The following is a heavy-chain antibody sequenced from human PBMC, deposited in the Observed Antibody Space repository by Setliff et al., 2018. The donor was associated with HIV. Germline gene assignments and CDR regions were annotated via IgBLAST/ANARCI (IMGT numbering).Heavy chain of an antibody. V-gene: IGHV4-4*07. J-gene: IGHJ4*02. CDR2: THASGTI. D-gene: IGHD2-21*02. CDR3: ARQTATGTSATFDS. Sequence: PSETLSLTCTVSGGSISGDFWTWIWQPAGEGLEWIGRTHASGTIQCEPSLKDRCSMSIDTSKNQFSLKLSSVTAADTAVYYCARQTATGTSATFDSWGQGSLVTVSS. CDR1: GGSISGDF.